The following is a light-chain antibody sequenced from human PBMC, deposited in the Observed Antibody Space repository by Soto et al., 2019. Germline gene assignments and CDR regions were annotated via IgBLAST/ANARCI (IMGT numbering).Light chain of an antibody. J-gene: IGLJ2*01. CDR1: SSNIGAGYD. CDR3: QSYDSSLSVV. V-gene: IGLV1-40*01. Sequence: QSVLTQPPSVSGAPGQRVTISCTGSSSNIGAGYDVHWYQQLPGTAPKPLIYGNSNRPSGVPDRFSCSKSGTSASLAITGLQAEDEADYYCQSYDSSLSVVFGGGTKLTVL. CDR2: GNS.